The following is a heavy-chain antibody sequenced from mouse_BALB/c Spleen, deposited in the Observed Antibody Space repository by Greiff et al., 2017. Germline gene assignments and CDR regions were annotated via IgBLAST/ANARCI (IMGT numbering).Heavy chain of an antibody. CDR2: ISSGSSTI. D-gene: IGHD1-1*01. V-gene: IGHV5-17*02. J-gene: IGHJ4*01. CDR3: ASYEYAMDY. Sequence: EVKLMESGGGLVQPGGSRKLSCAASGFTFSSFGMHWVRQAPEKGLEWVAYISSGSSTIYYADTVKGRFTISRDNPKNTLFLQMTSLRSEDTAMYYCASYEYAMDYWGQGTSVTVSS. CDR1: GFTFSSFG.